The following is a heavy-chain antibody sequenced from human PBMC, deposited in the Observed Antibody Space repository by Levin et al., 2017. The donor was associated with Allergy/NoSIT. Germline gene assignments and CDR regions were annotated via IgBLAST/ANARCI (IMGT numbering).Heavy chain of an antibody. CDR3: AREGRGVRGLDS. CDR1: GFTFSDYY. Sequence: GESLKISCAASGFTFSDYYMSWIRQAPGKGLEWVSYISSSGDTIYYADSVKGRFTISRDNAKNSLYLQMSSLRAEDTAVYYCAREGRGVRGLDSWGQGTMVTVSS. J-gene: IGHJ3*02. D-gene: IGHD3-10*01. CDR2: ISSSGDTI. V-gene: IGHV3-11*01.